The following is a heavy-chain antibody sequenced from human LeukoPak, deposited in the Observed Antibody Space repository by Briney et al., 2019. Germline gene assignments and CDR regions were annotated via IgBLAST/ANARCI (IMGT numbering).Heavy chain of an antibody. CDR2: ISSSGSTI. CDR3: ARWLASKVFDY. CDR1: GFTFSSYE. J-gene: IGHJ4*02. V-gene: IGHV3-48*03. Sequence: GGSLRLSCAAAGFTFSSYEMNWVRQAPGKGLEWVSYISSSGSTIYYADSVKGRFTISRDNAKNSLYLQMNSLRAEDTAVYYCARWLASKVFDYWGQGTLVTVSS. D-gene: IGHD5-12*01.